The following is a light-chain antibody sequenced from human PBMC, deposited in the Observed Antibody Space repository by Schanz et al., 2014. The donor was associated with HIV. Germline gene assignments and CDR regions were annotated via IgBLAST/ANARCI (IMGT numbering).Light chain of an antibody. CDR2: DVS. J-gene: IGLJ3*02. V-gene: IGLV2-11*01. CDR1: SSDVGGYNS. Sequence: QSALTQPRSVSGSPGQSVTISCTGTSSDVGGYNSVSWYQQHPGEAPKLMLYDVSKRPSGVPDRFSGSKSGNTASLTISGLKTEDEADYYCQSYDSSNRWVFGGGTKLTVL. CDR3: QSYDSSNRWV.